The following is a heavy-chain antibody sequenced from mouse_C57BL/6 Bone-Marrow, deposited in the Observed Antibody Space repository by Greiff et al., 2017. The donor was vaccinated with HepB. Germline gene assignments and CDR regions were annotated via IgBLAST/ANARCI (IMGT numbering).Heavy chain of an antibody. Sequence: QVQLQQPGAELVMPGASVKLSCKASGYTFTSYWMHWVKQRPGQGLEWIGEIDPSDSYNNYNQKFKGKSTLTVDKSYSTAYMQLSSLTSEDSAVYYCARPTVVRYIDVWGTGTTVTVSS. CDR1: GYTFTSYW. D-gene: IGHD1-1*01. CDR2: IDPSDSYN. V-gene: IGHV1-69*01. J-gene: IGHJ1*03. CDR3: ARPTVVRYIDV.